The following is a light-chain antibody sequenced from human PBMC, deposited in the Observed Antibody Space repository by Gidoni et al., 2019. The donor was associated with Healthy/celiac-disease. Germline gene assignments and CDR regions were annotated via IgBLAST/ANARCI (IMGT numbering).Light chain of an antibody. CDR2: TAS. V-gene: IGKV1-5*03. Sequence: DIQMTQSPSTLSASVGDRVTITCRASQSISSWLAWYQQKPGKAPKLLIYTASSVESGVPSRFSGSGSGTEFTLTISSLQPDDFATYYCQQYNNYWTFGQGTKVEIK. CDR3: QQYNNYWT. CDR1: QSISSW. J-gene: IGKJ1*01.